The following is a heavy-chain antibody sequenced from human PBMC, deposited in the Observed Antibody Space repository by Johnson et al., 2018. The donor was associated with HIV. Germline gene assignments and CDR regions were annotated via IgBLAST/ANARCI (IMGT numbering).Heavy chain of an antibody. CDR1: GFTFSDFY. Sequence: QVQLVESGGGVVRRGGSLRLSCAVSGFTFSDFYMSWIRQAPGKGLEWVSYISSSGGTIYYADSVKGRFTISRDNAKNSLYLQMNRLRADDTAVYYCAKERNWSAYASASPGAFDMWGQGTMVTVSS. CDR3: AKERNWSAYASASPGAFDM. J-gene: IGHJ3*02. CDR2: ISSSGGTI. D-gene: IGHD6-6*01. V-gene: IGHV3-11*04.